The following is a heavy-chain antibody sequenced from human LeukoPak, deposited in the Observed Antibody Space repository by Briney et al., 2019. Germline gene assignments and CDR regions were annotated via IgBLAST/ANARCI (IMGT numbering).Heavy chain of an antibody. CDR2: IYYSETT. J-gene: IGHJ6*03. CDR3: ARQRADYYYYYVDV. V-gene: IGHV4-39*01. CDR1: GGSINTANYY. Sequence: SQTLSLTCPVSGGSINTANYYWGWLRQPPGKGLEWIGSIYYSETTYDNPSLRSRVTISIETSKNKFSLRLSSVTASDKAVYYCARQRADYYYYYVDVWAEGTTVAVS.